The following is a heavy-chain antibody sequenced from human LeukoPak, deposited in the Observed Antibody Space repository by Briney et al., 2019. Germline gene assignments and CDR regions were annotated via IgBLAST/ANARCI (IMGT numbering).Heavy chain of an antibody. CDR1: GGSISSYY. J-gene: IGHJ4*02. V-gene: IGHV4-4*07. CDR2: IYTSGST. Sequence: SETLSLTCTVSGGSISSYYWSWIRQPAGKGLEWIGRIYTSGSTNYNPSLKSRVTMSVDTSKNQFSLKLSSVTAADTAVYYCARVSIVARKYYFDYWGQGTLVTVSS. D-gene: IGHD5-12*01. CDR3: ARVSIVARKYYFDY.